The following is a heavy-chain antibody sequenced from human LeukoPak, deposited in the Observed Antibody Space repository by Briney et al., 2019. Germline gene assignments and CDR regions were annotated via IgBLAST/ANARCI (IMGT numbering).Heavy chain of an antibody. CDR2: ISYDGSNK. CDR3: AKVYGRGYGSGSYSDY. CDR1: GFTFSSYG. V-gene: IGHV3-30*18. Sequence: GGSLRLSCAASGFTFSSYGMHWVRQAPGKGLEWVAVISYDGSNKYYADSVKGRFTISRDNSKNTLYLQMNSLRAEDTAVYYCAKVYGRGYGSGSYSDYWGQGTLVTVSS. J-gene: IGHJ4*02. D-gene: IGHD3-10*01.